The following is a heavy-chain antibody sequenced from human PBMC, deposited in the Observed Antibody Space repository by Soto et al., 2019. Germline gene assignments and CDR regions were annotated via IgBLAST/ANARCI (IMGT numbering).Heavy chain of an antibody. CDR2: INAGNGNT. CDR3: ARGYNWNLNWFDP. J-gene: IGHJ5*02. Sequence: QVPLVQSGAEVKKPGASVKVSCKASGYTFTSYAMHWVRQAPGQRLEWMGWINAGNGNTKYSQKFQGRVTITRDTSASTAYMELSSLRSEDTAVYYCARGYNWNLNWFDPWGQGTLVTVSS. V-gene: IGHV1-3*01. D-gene: IGHD1-7*01. CDR1: GYTFTSYA.